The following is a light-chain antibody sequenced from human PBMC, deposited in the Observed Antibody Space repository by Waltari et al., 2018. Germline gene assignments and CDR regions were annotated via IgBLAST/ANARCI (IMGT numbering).Light chain of an antibody. CDR3: AAWEDSLNGVL. CDR1: SSNVGSNS. V-gene: IGLV1-44*01. J-gene: IGLJ2*01. CDR2: DYD. Sequence: QSMLTQPPSASGTPGQRVTISCSGSSSNVGSNSVNWFQHLPGAAPNLLIYDYDHRPSGVPDRFSGSKSGTSASLVISGLQSDDEADYYCAAWEDSLNGVLFGGGTKLTVL.